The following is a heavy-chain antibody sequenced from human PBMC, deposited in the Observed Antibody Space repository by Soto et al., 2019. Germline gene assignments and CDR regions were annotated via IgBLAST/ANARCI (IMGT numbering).Heavy chain of an antibody. V-gene: IGHV5-51*01. CDR1: GYSFTGYW. CDR2: IYPGDSDT. CDR3: ARTSAAGKYYYGMDV. Sequence: GESLKISCKSSGYSFTGYWIGWVRQMPGKGLEWMGIIYPGDSDTRYSPSFQGQVTISADKSISTAYLQWSSLKASDTAMYYCARTSAAGKYYYGMDVWGQGTTVTVSS. J-gene: IGHJ6*02. D-gene: IGHD6-13*01.